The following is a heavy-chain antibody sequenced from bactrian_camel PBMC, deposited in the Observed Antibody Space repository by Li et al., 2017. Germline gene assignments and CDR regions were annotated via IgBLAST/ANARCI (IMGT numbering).Heavy chain of an antibody. V-gene: IGHV3S1*01. CDR2: LWIGGAQT. CDR3: AKSVDGTVWAFGY. Sequence: VESGGSLRLSCAAGRYTYKRNCMGWFRQAPGKDREGVAVLWIGGAQTTYSDSVKGRFTISRDSAKNTLYLELNSLESEDSAMYHCAKSVDGTVWAFGYWGQGTQVTVS. CDR1: RYTYKRNC. D-gene: IGHD7*01. J-gene: IGHJ6*01.